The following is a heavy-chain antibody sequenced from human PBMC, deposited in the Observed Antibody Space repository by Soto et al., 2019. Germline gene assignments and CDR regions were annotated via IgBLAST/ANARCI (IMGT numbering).Heavy chain of an antibody. D-gene: IGHD2-21*02. CDR2: INPNSGGT. Sequence: QVQLVQSGAEEKKPGASVKVSCKASGYTFTGYYMHWVRQAPGQGLEWMGWINPNSGGTNYAQKFQGWVTMTRDTSISTAYMELSRLRSDDTAVYYCARAHCGGDCYSGVDYWGQGTLVTVSS. CDR1: GYTFTGYY. V-gene: IGHV1-2*04. CDR3: ARAHCGGDCYSGVDY. J-gene: IGHJ4*02.